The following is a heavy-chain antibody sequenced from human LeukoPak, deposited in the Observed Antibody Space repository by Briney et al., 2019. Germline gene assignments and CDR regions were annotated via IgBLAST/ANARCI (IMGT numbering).Heavy chain of an antibody. V-gene: IGHV3-30*18. J-gene: IGHJ6*02. D-gene: IGHD6-13*01. CDR3: AKFRSSSWYPPGDFYYYYGMDV. Sequence: GGSLRLSFAASGFTFSSYGMHWVRQAPGKGLEWVAVISYDGSNKYYADSVKGRFTISRDNSKNTLYLQMNSLRAGDTAVYYCAKFRSSSWYPPGDFYYYYGMDVWGQGTTVTVSS. CDR2: ISYDGSNK. CDR1: GFTFSSYG.